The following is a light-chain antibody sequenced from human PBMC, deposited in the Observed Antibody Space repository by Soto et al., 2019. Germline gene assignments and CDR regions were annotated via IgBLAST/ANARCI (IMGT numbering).Light chain of an antibody. CDR1: QSLSSSY. CDR2: AAS. CDR3: RQYDTAPRT. Sequence: EIVLTQSPGTLSLSPGERATLSCRASQSLSSSYLAWYQQKPGQAPRILIYAASTRAPGIPDRFSGSGSGTDFTLTISRLEPEDFAVYYCRQYDTAPRTFGRGTKVEI. V-gene: IGKV3-20*01. J-gene: IGKJ1*01.